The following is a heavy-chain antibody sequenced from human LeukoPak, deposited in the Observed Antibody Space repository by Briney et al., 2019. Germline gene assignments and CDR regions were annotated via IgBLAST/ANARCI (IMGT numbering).Heavy chain of an antibody. Sequence: GGSLRLSCAASGFSFSTHWMHWVRQAPGKGLVWASRIHSDGSVTNYADSVKGRFTISRDNAKNTLYLQMNSLRAEDTAVYYCVRIIVGASNWFDSWGQGTLVTVSS. CDR3: VRIIVGASNWFDS. D-gene: IGHD1-26*01. V-gene: IGHV3-74*01. J-gene: IGHJ5*01. CDR1: GFSFSTHW. CDR2: IHSDGSVT.